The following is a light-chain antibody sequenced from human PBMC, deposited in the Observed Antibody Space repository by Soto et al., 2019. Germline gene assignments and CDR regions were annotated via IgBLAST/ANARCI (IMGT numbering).Light chain of an antibody. CDR3: QQYYVTPFT. Sequence: DIVMTQSPDSLAVSLGERATINCKSSQSVLHSPNNKDYLAWYQQKPGQPPKLLISWASTRDSGVPDRISGSGSGTDFTLTISSLQAEDVAVYYCQQYYVTPFTFGPGTKVDI. CDR2: WAS. V-gene: IGKV4-1*01. CDR1: QSVLHSPNNKDY. J-gene: IGKJ3*01.